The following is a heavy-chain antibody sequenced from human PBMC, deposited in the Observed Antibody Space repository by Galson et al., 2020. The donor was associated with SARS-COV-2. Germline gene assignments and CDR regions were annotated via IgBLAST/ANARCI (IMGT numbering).Heavy chain of an antibody. Sequence: GGSLRLSCAASGFTFSSYGMHWVRQAPGKGLEWVAVISYDGSNKYYADSVKGRFTISRDNSKNTLYLQMNSLRAEDTAVYYCAKDQALYYYDSSGFDYWGQGTLVTVSS. D-gene: IGHD3-22*01. CDR1: GFTFSSYG. CDR3: AKDQALYYYDSSGFDY. CDR2: ISYDGSNK. V-gene: IGHV3-30*18. J-gene: IGHJ4*02.